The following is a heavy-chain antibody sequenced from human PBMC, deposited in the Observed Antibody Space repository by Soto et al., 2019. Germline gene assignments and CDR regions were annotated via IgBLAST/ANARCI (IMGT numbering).Heavy chain of an antibody. V-gene: IGHV1-69*13. D-gene: IGHD2-2*01. Sequence: ASVKVSCKASGGTFSSYAISWVRQAPGQGLEWMGGIIPIFGTANYAQKFQGRVTITADESPSTAYMELSSLRSEDTAVYYCARDPVIVVVPTASGYYYGMDVWGQGTTVTVSS. CDR1: GGTFSSYA. J-gene: IGHJ6*02. CDR3: ARDPVIVVVPTASGYYYGMDV. CDR2: IIPIFGTA.